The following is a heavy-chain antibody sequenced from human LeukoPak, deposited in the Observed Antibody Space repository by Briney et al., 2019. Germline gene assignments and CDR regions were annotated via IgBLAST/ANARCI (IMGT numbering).Heavy chain of an antibody. D-gene: IGHD2-8*01. CDR1: DYTFTAYY. J-gene: IGHJ5*02. CDR3: TRERRAECINGVCFDP. CDR2: INPNSGAA. V-gene: IGHV1-2*02. Sequence: ASVKVSCKTSDYTFTAYYMHWVRQAPGQGLEWMGSINPNSGAANYAQIFQGRVTMTRDPSISTAYMELTRLRSDDTAVYFCTRERRAECINGVCFDPWGQGTLVTVSS.